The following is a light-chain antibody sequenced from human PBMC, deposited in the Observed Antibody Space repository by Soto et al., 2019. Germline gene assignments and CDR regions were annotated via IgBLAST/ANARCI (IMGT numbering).Light chain of an antibody. CDR1: TSNIGTNT. CDR2: SND. CDR3: ATWDDSLNVV. J-gene: IGLJ2*01. V-gene: IGLV1-44*01. Sequence: QSVLTQSHSASGTPGQRVPISCSGSTSNIGTNTVSWYQHVPGTAPKLLIYSNDQRPSAVPGRFSGSKSGTSASLALSGLLSEDEADYYCATWDDSLNVVFGGGTKLTVL.